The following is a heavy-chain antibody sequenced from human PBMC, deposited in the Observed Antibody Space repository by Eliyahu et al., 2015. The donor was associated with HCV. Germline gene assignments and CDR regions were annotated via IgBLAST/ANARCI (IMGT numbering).Heavy chain of an antibody. CDR2: IWYDGSNK. CDR3: ARDGITGTTEVAFDY. CDR1: GFTXSSYG. D-gene: IGHD1-7*01. V-gene: IGHV3-33*01. J-gene: IGHJ4*02. Sequence: QVQLVESGGGVVQPGXSLXLSCAASGFTXSSYGMHWVRQAPGKGLEGVAVIWYDGSNKYYADSVKGRFTISRDNSKNTLYLQMNSLRAEDTAVYYCARDGITGTTEVAFDYWGQGTLVTVSS.